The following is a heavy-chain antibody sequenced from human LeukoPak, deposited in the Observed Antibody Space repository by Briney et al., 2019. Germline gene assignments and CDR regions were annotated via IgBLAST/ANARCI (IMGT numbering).Heavy chain of an antibody. Sequence: PGRSLRPSRAASGFSFSDSWMTWVRQAPGKGLEWVANIEQYGSEKNYVDSVKGRFTISRDNAKNSLYLQMNILRAEDTAVYYCARGHVWFDAWGHETLVTVSS. J-gene: IGHJ5*01. CDR1: GFSFSDSW. CDR3: ARGHVWFDA. CDR2: IEQYGSEK. V-gene: IGHV3-7*05.